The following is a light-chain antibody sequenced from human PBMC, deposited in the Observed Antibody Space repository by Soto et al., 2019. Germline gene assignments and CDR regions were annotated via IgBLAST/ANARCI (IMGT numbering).Light chain of an antibody. CDR2: DNN. V-gene: IGLV1-44*01. Sequence: QPVLTQPPSASGTPGQRVTISCSGSSSNIGINAVNWYQQLPGTAPKLLMYDNNQRPSGVPDRVSGSKSGTSASLAISGLQSDDEGDYYCASWDDSLNGLLFGTGTKLTVL. J-gene: IGLJ1*01. CDR1: SSNIGINA. CDR3: ASWDDSLNGLL.